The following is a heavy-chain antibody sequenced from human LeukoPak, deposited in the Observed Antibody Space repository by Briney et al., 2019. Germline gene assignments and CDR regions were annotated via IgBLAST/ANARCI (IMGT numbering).Heavy chain of an antibody. V-gene: IGHV1-69*05. CDR2: IIPIFGTA. CDR3: ARSMVRGVIITIDYYYMDV. CDR1: GGTFSSYA. D-gene: IGHD3-10*01. J-gene: IGHJ6*03. Sequence: SVKVSCKASGGTFSSYAISWVRQAPGQGLEWMGRIIPIFGTANYAQKFQGRVTITTDESTSTAYMELSSLRSEDTAVYYCARSMVRGVIITIDYYYMDVWGKGTTVTVSS.